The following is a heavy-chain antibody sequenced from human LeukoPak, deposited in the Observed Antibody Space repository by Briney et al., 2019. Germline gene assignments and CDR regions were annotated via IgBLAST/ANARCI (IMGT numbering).Heavy chain of an antibody. Sequence: GSLRLSCAASRFIFSSYGMHWVRQSPGKGLEWVAFIRYDGSSKYYADSVKGRFTISRDNSKNTLYLQMNSLRGEDTAVYYCSTDAWAVVRSSSLYYWGQGTLVTVSS. CDR3: STDAWAVVRSSSLYY. CDR1: RFIFSSYG. D-gene: IGHD3-3*01. J-gene: IGHJ4*02. CDR2: IRYDGSSK. V-gene: IGHV3-30*02.